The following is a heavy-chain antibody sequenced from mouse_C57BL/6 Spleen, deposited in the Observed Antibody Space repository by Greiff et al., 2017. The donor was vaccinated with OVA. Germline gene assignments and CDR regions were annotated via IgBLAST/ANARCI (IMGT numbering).Heavy chain of an antibody. CDR1: GFTFTAYY. CDR3: ARYDWEYAMDY. V-gene: IGHV7-3*01. J-gene: IGHJ4*01. Sequence: EVMLVESGGGLVQPGGSLSLSCAASGFTFTAYYMSWVRQPPGKALEWLGFIRNKANGYTTEYSASVKGRFTISRDNSQSILYLQMNALRAEDSATYYCARYDWEYAMDYWGQGTSVTVSS. D-gene: IGHD4-1*01. CDR2: IRNKANGYTT.